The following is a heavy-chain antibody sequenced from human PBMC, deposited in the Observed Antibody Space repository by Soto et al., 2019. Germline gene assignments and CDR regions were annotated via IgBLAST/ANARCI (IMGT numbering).Heavy chain of an antibody. CDR3: AREGYCSSTSCPFDY. CDR2: ISAYNGNT. Sequence: ASVKVSFKASGYTFTSYGISWVRQAPGQGLEWMGWISAYNGNTNYAQKLQGRVTMTTDTSTSTAYMELRSLRSDDTAVYYCAREGYCSSTSCPFDYWGQGTLVTVSS. J-gene: IGHJ4*02. V-gene: IGHV1-18*01. D-gene: IGHD2-2*01. CDR1: GYTFTSYG.